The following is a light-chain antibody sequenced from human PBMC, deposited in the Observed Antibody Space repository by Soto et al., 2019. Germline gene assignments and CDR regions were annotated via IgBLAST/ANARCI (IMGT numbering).Light chain of an antibody. CDR3: QSYDSSLSGSV. CDR2: GNS. Sequence: QSVLTQPPSVSGAQGQRVTISGTGGGSKIGAGYDVHWYQQLPGTAPKLLIYGNSNRPSGVPDRFSGSKSGTSASLAITGLQAEDEADYYCQSYDSSLSGSVFGGGTQLTVL. V-gene: IGLV1-40*01. CDR1: GSKIGAGYD. J-gene: IGLJ3*02.